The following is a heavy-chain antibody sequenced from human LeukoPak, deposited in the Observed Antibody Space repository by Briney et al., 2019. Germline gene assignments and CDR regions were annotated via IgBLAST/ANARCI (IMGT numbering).Heavy chain of an antibody. D-gene: IGHD1-26*01. J-gene: IGHJ3*02. CDR3: ASRIVGAAADAFDI. CDR1: GASITSNW. V-gene: IGHV4-4*02. Sequence: SETLSLTCAVSGASITSNWWSWVRQSPGKGLEWIGEIHHSASPNYNTSLKSRVTLSLDKSQNQFSLKVTSVTAADTAVYYCASRIVGAAADAFDIWGQGTMVTVSS. CDR2: IHHSASP.